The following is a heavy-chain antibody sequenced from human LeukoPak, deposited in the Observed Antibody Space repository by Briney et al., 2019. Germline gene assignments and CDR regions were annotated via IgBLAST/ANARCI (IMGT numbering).Heavy chain of an antibody. Sequence: PSETLSLTCTVSGGSISSSSYYWGWIRQPPGKGLEWIGSIYYSGSTYYNPSLKSRVTISVDTSKNQFSLKLSSVTAADTAVYYCARHRKSLYDFWSGYPAYFDYWGQGTLVTVSS. CDR2: IYYSGST. CDR3: ARHRKSLYDFWSGYPAYFDY. J-gene: IGHJ4*02. CDR1: GGSISSSSYY. V-gene: IGHV4-39*01. D-gene: IGHD3-3*01.